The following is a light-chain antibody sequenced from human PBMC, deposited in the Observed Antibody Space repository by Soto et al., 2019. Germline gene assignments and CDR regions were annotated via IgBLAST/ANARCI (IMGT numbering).Light chain of an antibody. CDR1: QSISSY. CDR3: QQLTDWPPQWT. V-gene: IGKV3-11*01. CDR2: DAS. J-gene: IGKJ1*01. Sequence: EVVLTQSPDTLSLPPGERATLSCRASQSISSYLAWYQQKPGQAPRLLIYDASSRATGIPARFSGSGSGPDFTLTFSSLEPEDFAVYYCQQLTDWPPQWTFGQGTKVEIK.